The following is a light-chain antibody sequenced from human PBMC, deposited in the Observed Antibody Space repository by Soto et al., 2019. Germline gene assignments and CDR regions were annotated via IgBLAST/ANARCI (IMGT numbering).Light chain of an antibody. V-gene: IGKV1-5*01. J-gene: IGKJ2*01. CDR1: QSISTW. CDR3: QQYNNYYT. CDR2: DAS. Sequence: DIVMTQSPSTLSASVGDRVTITCRASQSISTWLAWYQQKPGKAPKLLIYDASSLESGVPSRFSGSGSGTEFTLTISSLQPDDFATYYCQQYNNYYTFGQGTKVDIK.